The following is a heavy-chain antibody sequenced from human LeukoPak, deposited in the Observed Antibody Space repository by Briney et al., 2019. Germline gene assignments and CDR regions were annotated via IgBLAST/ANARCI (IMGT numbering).Heavy chain of an antibody. CDR1: GRTFSSYA. Sequence: GASVKVSCKASGRTFSSYAISWVRQAPGQGLEWMGRIIPNFVTANYAQKFQGRVTITADKDTSTSYMELSSLRSEDTAVYYCARESGMNYYGSGHNWFDPWGQGTLVTVSS. V-gene: IGHV1-69*06. J-gene: IGHJ5*02. D-gene: IGHD3-10*01. CDR2: IIPNFVTA. CDR3: ARESGMNYYGSGHNWFDP.